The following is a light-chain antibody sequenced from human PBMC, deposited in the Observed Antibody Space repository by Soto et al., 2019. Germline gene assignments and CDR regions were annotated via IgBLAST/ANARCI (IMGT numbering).Light chain of an antibody. J-gene: IGLJ7*01. Sequence: QSALTQPPSASGTPGQRVTISCSGSTSNIETTTINWYQQVPGTAPKLLTYRNDQRPSGVPDRFSGSKSGTSASLAISGLQSEDEADYYCGTWDSSLTAVFGGGTQLTVL. V-gene: IGLV1-44*01. CDR1: TSNIETTT. CDR3: GTWDSSLTAV. CDR2: RND.